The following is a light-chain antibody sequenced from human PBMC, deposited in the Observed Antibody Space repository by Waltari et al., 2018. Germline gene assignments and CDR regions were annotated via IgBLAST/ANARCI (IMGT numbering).Light chain of an antibody. CDR3: YSTDSSGNHGL. CDR2: EDS. Sequence: SYELTQPPSVSVSPGQTARITCSGDALPKKYAYCFQQKPGQSPVLIIYEDSKRPSGIPERFSGSSSGTVATLTISGAQVEDEADYYCYSTDSSGNHGLFGGGTRLTVL. V-gene: IGLV3-10*01. J-gene: IGLJ2*01. CDR1: ALPKKY.